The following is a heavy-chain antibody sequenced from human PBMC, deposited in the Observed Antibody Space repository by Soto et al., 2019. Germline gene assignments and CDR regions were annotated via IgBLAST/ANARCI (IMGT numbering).Heavy chain of an antibody. J-gene: IGHJ3*02. CDR1: GGSISSSSYY. V-gene: IGHV4-39*01. CDR2: IYYSGST. Sequence: SETLSLTCTVSGGSISSSSYYWGWIRQPPGKGLEWIGSIYYSGSTYYNPSLKSRVTISVDTSKNQFSLKLSSVTAADTAVYYCARHYCSGGRRDRTGPDAFDIWGQGKMVTVSS. CDR3: ARHYCSGGRRDRTGPDAFDI. D-gene: IGHD2-15*01.